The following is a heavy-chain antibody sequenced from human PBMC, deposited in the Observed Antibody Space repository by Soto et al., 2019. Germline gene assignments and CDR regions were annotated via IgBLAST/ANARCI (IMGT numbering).Heavy chain of an antibody. CDR1: GFTFSIYA. J-gene: IGHJ4*02. CDR3: GKERGNSNSWYLYDY. D-gene: IGHD6-13*01. Sequence: GGSLRLSCAASGFTFSIYAMSWVRQAPGKGLEWVSTISGSGDTTKYPDSVKGRFTISRDNSKNTVYLQMYSLRAEDTAIYYCGKERGNSNSWYLYDYWGQGTLVTVSS. V-gene: IGHV3-23*01. CDR2: ISGSGDTT.